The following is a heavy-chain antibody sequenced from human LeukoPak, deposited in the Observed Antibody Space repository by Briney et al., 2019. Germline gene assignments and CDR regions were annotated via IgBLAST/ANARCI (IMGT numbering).Heavy chain of an antibody. J-gene: IGHJ5*02. Sequence: SVKVSCKASGGTSSSYTISWVRQAPGQGLEWMGRIIPILGIANYAQKFQGRVTITADKSTSTAYMELSSLRSEDTAVYYCARDLDYYGSGSYYNPVWFDPWGQGTLVTVSS. CDR3: ARDLDYYGSGSYYNPVWFDP. D-gene: IGHD3-10*01. V-gene: IGHV1-69*04. CDR1: GGTSSSYT. CDR2: IIPILGIA.